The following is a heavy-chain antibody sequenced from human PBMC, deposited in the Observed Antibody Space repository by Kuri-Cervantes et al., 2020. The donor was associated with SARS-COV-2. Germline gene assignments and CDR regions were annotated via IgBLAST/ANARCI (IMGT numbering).Heavy chain of an antibody. D-gene: IGHD7-27*01. Sequence: ASVKVSCKASGYTFTGYYMHWVRQAPGQGLEWMGWINPNSGDTNYAQKFQGRVTITRDTSISTAYMELSRLRSDDTAVYYCARITGDKNFDYWGQGTLVTVSS. CDR3: ARITGDKNFDY. V-gene: IGHV1-2*02. CDR2: INPNSGDT. CDR1: GYTFTGYY. J-gene: IGHJ4*02.